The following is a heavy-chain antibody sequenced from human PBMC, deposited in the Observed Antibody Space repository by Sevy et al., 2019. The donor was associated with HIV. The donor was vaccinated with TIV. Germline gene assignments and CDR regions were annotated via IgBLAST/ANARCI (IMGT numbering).Heavy chain of an antibody. CDR3: AKNTAAVGTGGFDY. Sequence: GESLKISCTTSGFTFSYSGMHWVRQAPGKGLESVTFIQYDGRNTDYADSVKGRFTISRDNSKNTLYLQMNSLRGDDTAVYYCAKNTAAVGTGGFDYWCQGALVTVSS. CDR1: GFTFSYSG. D-gene: IGHD6-13*01. CDR2: IQYDGRNT. V-gene: IGHV3-30*02. J-gene: IGHJ4*02.